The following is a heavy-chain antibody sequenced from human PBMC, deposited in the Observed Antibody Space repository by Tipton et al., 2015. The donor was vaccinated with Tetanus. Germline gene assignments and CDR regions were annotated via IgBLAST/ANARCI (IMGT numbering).Heavy chain of an antibody. V-gene: IGHV3-53*01. D-gene: IGHD6-13*01. Sequence: SLRLSCAASGFSVSNNYMSWVRQAPGKGLEWVSVIYIGGSIYYTDSVKGRFTISRDNSKNTLFLQMNSLRVEDTAVYYCAKEVTDITAAGIGAFDMWGQGTMVTVSS. CDR3: AKEVTDITAAGIGAFDM. CDR2: IYIGGSI. CDR1: GFSVSNNY. J-gene: IGHJ3*02.